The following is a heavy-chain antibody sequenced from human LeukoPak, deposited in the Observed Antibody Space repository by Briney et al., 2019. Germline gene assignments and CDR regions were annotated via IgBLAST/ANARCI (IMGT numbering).Heavy chain of an antibody. D-gene: IGHD3-10*01. CDR1: GGSISSSSYY. J-gene: IGHJ4*02. CDR3: ARVLDYYGSGTRDFDY. V-gene: IGHV4-39*01. CDR2: IYYSGST. Sequence: SETLSLTCTVSGGSISSSSYYWGWIRQPPGKGLGWIGSIYYSGSTYYNPSLKSRVTMSADRSKNQFSLKLSSVTAADTAVYYCARVLDYYGSGTRDFDYWGQGTLVTVSS.